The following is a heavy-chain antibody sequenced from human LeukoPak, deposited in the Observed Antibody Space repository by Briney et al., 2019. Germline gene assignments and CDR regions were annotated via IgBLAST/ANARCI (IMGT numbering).Heavy chain of an antibody. CDR3: ARGYYSNYY. V-gene: IGHV3-23*01. D-gene: IGHD4-11*01. CDR1: GFTFSNYA. J-gene: IGHJ4*02. CDR2: IVDSGGGT. Sequence: GGSLRLSCAASGFTFSNYAMSWVRQTPGKGLEWVSAIVDSGGGTYYADSVKGRFTISRDNSKNTLYLQMNSLRAEDTAVYYCARGYYSNYYWGQGTLVTVSS.